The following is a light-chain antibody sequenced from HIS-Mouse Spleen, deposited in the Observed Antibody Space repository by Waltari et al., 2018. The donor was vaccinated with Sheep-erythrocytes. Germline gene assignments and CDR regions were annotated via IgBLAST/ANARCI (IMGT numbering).Light chain of an antibody. V-gene: IGKV1-33*01. CDR1: QDISNY. Sequence: DIQMTQSPSSLSASVGDRVTITCPASQDISNYLNWYQQKPGKAPKLLFYDASNLETGVPSRFSGSVSGTDFTFTISGLQTEDIATYYCQQYDNLLTFGGGPKVEIK. J-gene: IGKJ4*01. CDR2: DAS. CDR3: QQYDNLLT.